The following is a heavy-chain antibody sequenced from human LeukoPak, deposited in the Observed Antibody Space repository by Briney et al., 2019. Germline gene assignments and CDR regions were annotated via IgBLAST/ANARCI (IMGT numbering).Heavy chain of an antibody. V-gene: IGHV4-61*02. J-gene: IGHJ5*01. CDR2: IHTRGRT. Sequence: PSETLSLTCTVSGGSISSGSYYWSWIRQPAGKGLEWIGRIHTRGRTNYNPSLKSRVTIPVDTSKNQFSLKLSSVTAADTAVYYCARDPTTGYSSEVWFDSWGQGTLVTVSS. CDR3: ARDPTTGYSSEVWFDS. D-gene: IGHD6-25*01. CDR1: GGSISSGSYY.